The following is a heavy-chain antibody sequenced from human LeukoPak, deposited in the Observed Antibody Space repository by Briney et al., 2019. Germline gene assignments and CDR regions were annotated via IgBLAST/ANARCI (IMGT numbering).Heavy chain of an antibody. D-gene: IGHD2-21*02. CDR3: ARVFGDTLGWDYMDV. V-gene: IGHV3-72*01. Sequence: PGGSLRLSCAASGFTFSDHYMDWVRQAPGKGLEWVGRTRKKPNSYTTEYAASVEGRFTISRDDSKNSLYLQMNSLKTEDTAVYYRARVFGDTLGWDYMDVWGKGTTVTVSS. CDR2: TRKKPNSYTT. J-gene: IGHJ6*03. CDR1: GFTFSDHY.